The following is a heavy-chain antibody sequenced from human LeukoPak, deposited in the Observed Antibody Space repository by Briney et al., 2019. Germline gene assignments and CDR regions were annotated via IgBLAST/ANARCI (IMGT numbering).Heavy chain of an antibody. D-gene: IGHD3-3*01. J-gene: IGHJ4*02. CDR2: IKQDGSEK. CDR1: GFTFSSYW. CDR3: ARDFRYDFWSGYYLDY. V-gene: IGHV3-7*01. Sequence: GRSLRLSCAASGFTFSSYWMSWVRQAPGKGLEWVANIKQDGSEKYYVDSVKGRFTISRDNAKNSLYLQMNSLRAEDTAVYYCARDFRYDFWSGYYLDYWGQGTLVTVSS.